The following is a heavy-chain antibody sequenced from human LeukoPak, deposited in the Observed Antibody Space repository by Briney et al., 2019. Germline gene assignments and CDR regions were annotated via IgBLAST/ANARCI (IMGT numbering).Heavy chain of an antibody. D-gene: IGHD6-19*01. CDR2: INHSGST. V-gene: IGHV4-34*01. J-gene: IGHJ4*02. CDR3: ARLAVAGRRHGD. Sequence: SETLSLTCAVYGGSFSGYYWSWIRQPPGKGLEWIGEINHSGSTNYNPSLRSRVTISVDTSKNQFSLKLSSVTAADTAVYYCARLAVAGRRHGDWGQGTLVSVSS. CDR1: GGSFSGYY.